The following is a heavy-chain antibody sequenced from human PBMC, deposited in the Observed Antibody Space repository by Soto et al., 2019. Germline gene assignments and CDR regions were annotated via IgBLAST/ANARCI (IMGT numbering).Heavy chain of an antibody. CDR2: ISAYNGNT. CDR3: ARGQSDYGDYVDYYYYGMDV. J-gene: IGHJ6*02. V-gene: IGHV1-18*01. Sequence: ASVKVSCKASGYTFTSYGISWVRQVPGQGLEWMGWISAYNGNTNYAQKLQGRVTMTTDTSTSTAYMELRSLRSDDTAVYYCARGQSDYGDYVDYYYYGMDVWGQGTTVTVSS. CDR1: GYTFTSYG. D-gene: IGHD4-17*01.